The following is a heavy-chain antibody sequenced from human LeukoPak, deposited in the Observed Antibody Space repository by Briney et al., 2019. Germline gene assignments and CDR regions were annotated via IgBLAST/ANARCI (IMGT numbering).Heavy chain of an antibody. CDR1: GFTFSDYY. J-gene: IGHJ4*02. CDR2: ISNRGNNI. V-gene: IGHV3-11*04. CDR3: AREIQAPGKALDY. Sequence: GGSLRLSCAASGFTFSDYYMGWIRQAPGKGLEWVSYISNRGNNIYYADSVKGRFTISRDNAKNTLYLQMNSLRAEDTAIYYCAREIQAPGKALDYWGQGALVTVSS.